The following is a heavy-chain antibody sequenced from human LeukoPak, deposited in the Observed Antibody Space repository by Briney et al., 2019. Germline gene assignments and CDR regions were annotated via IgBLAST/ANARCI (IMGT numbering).Heavy chain of an antibody. CDR2: INAGNGNT. D-gene: IGHD6-19*01. CDR3: ARVGGWYWVYFDY. V-gene: IGHV1-3*01. J-gene: IGHJ4*02. CDR1: GYTFTSYA. Sequence: ASVKVSCKASGYTFTSYAMHWVRRAPGQRLEWMGWINAGNGNTKYSQKFQGRVTITRDTSASTAYMELSSLRSEDTAVYYCARVGGWYWVYFDYWGQGTLVTVSS.